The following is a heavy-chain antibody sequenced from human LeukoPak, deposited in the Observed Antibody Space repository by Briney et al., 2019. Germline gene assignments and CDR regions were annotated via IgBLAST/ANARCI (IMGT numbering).Heavy chain of an antibody. CDR3: ARGAYRYSSGWYPPFDY. V-gene: IGHV4-39*01. CDR1: GGSISSSSYY. J-gene: IGHJ4*02. CDR2: IYYSGST. D-gene: IGHD6-19*01. Sequence: SETLSLTCTVSGGSISSSSYYWGWIRQPPGKGLEWIGSIYYSGSTYYNPSLKSRVTISVDTSKNQFSLKLSSVTAADTAVYYCARGAYRYSSGWYPPFDYWGQGTLVTVSS.